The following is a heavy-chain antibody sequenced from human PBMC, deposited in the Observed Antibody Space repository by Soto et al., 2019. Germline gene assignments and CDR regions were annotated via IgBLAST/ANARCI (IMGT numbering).Heavy chain of an antibody. D-gene: IGHD2-15*01. J-gene: IGHJ3*02. V-gene: IGHV1-18*01. CDR3: ARDTIGYCSGGSCSLDAFDI. CDR2: ISAYNGNT. Sequence: QVQLVQSGAEVKKPGASVKVSCKASGYTFTSYGISWVRQAPGQGLEWMGWISAYNGNTNYAQKLQGRVTMTTDTSTSTAYRELRSLRSDDTAVYYCARDTIGYCSGGSCSLDAFDIWGQGTMVTVSS. CDR1: GYTFTSYG.